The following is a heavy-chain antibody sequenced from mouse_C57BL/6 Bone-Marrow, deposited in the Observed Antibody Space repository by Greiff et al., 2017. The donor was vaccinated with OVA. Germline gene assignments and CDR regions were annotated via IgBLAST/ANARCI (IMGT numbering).Heavy chain of an antibody. Sequence: EVMLVESGGGLVQPGGSLTLSCAASGFTFSDYYMYWVRQTPEKRLEWVAYISNGGGSTYYPDTVKGRFTISRDNAKNTLYLQMSRLKSEDTAMYYCARRGAMDYWGQGTSVTVSS. J-gene: IGHJ4*01. CDR1: GFTFSDYY. CDR2: ISNGGGST. CDR3: ARRGAMDY. V-gene: IGHV5-12*01.